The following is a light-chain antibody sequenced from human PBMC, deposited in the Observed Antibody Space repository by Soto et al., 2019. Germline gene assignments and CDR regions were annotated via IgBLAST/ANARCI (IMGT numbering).Light chain of an antibody. Sequence: EIVMTQSPATLSVSPGERATLSCRASKSVSSKLAWYQQKPGQAPRLLIYGASTRATGIPARFSGSGSGTEFTLTISSLQSEDFAVYYCQQYNNWPPWTFGQGTKVDIK. CDR3: QQYNNWPPWT. CDR1: KSVSSK. J-gene: IGKJ1*01. CDR2: GAS. V-gene: IGKV3-15*01.